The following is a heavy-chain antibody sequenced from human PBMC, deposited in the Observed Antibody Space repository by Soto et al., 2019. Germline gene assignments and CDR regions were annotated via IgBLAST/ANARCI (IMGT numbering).Heavy chain of an antibody. CDR1: GFTFSSYW. V-gene: IGHV3-7*01. CDR2: IKQDGSEK. CDR3: ARDREPGFSSSWYYYYYYMDV. Sequence: EVQLVESGGGLVQPGGSLRLSCAASGFTFSSYWMSWVRQAPGKGLEWVANIKQDGSEKYYVDSVKGRFTISRDNAKNSLYLKMNSLRAEDTAVYYCARDREPGFSSSWYYYYYYMDVWGKGTTVTVSS. D-gene: IGHD6-13*01. J-gene: IGHJ6*03.